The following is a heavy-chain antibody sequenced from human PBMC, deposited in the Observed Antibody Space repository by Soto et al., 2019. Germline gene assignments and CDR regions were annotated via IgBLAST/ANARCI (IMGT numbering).Heavy chain of an antibody. CDR3: ASSGEYSSSSGFFDI. J-gene: IGHJ3*02. CDR2: IIPIFGTA. V-gene: IGHV1-69*01. D-gene: IGHD6-6*01. Sequence: QVQLVQSGAEVKKPGSSVKVSCKASGGTFSSYAISWVRQAPGQGLEWMGGIIPIFGTANYAQKFQGRVTIAADESTSTAYMEMSSLSSEDTAVYYCASSGEYSSSSGFFDIWGQGTMVTVSS. CDR1: GGTFSSYA.